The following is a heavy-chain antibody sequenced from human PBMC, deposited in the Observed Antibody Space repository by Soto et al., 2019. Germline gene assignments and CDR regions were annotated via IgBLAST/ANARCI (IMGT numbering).Heavy chain of an antibody. CDR2: IFSNDEK. CDR1: GFSLSNARMG. J-gene: IGHJ4*02. CDR3: ARMIGDILTGYYRNFDY. V-gene: IGHV2-26*01. Sequence: SGPTLVNPTETLTLTCTVSGFSLSNARMGVSWIRQPPGKALEWLAHIFSNDEKSYSTSLKSRLTISKDTSKSQVVLTMTNMDPVDTATYYCARMIGDILTGYYRNFDYWGQGTPVTVSS. D-gene: IGHD3-9*01.